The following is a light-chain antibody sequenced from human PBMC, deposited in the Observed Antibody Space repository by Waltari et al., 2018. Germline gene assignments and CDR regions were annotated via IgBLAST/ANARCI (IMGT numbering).Light chain of an antibody. V-gene: IGLV3-21*02. Sequence: SYALTQSPTVSVAPGQTATITCGGDNLGNKAAHLYQQKPGTAPVLVVYDDSERPSGIPERFSGSNSGHTATLTISRVEAGDEADYHCHVWDTSSDHVIFGGGTRLTVL. CDR3: HVWDTSSDHVI. CDR2: DDS. CDR1: NLGNKA. J-gene: IGLJ2*01.